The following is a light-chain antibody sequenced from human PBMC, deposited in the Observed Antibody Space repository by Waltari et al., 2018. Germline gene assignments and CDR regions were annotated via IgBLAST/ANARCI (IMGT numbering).Light chain of an antibody. CDR3: NSYAGSSSWV. CDR2: DVS. J-gene: IGLJ3*02. Sequence: QSALTQPASVSGSPGPSITISCTGTSSDTGFYNYVSWYQQHPGKAPKLMIYDVSERPSGVSNRFSGSKSGNTASLTISGLQAEDEADYYCNSYAGSSSWVFGGGTKLTVL. CDR1: SSDTGFYNY. V-gene: IGLV2-14*03.